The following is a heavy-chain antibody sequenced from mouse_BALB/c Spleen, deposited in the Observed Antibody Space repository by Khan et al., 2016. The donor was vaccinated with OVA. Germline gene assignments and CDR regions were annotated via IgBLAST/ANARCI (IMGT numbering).Heavy chain of an antibody. CDR1: GYSITSGYG. V-gene: IGHV3-2*02. CDR3: ARTARIKY. D-gene: IGHD1-2*01. Sequence: SGPGLVKPSQSLSLTCTVTGYSITSGYGWNWIRQFPGNKLEWMGYISYSGSTNYNPSLKSRISITRDTTKNQFFLQLNSVTTEDTATYYCARTARIKYWGQGTTLTVSS. J-gene: IGHJ2*01. CDR2: ISYSGST.